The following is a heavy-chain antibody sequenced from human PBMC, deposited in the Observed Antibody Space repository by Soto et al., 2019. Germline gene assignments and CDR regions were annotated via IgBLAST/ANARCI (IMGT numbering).Heavy chain of an antibody. CDR3: ATPFGSSGN. D-gene: IGHD3-10*01. V-gene: IGHV1-69*02. CDR2: IIPILGIA. J-gene: IGHJ4*02. Sequence: QVQLVQSGAEVKKPGSSVKVSCKASGGTFSSYIISWVRQAPGQGLEWMGRIIPILGIANYARKFQGRVTITADKSPSTAYMERSSLRSEDTAVYYCATPFGSSGNWGQGTLVTVSS. CDR1: GGTFSSYI.